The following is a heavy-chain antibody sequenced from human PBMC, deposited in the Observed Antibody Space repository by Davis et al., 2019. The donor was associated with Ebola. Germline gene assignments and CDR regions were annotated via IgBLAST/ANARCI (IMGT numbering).Heavy chain of an antibody. D-gene: IGHD4/OR15-4a*01. V-gene: IGHV3-7*03. CDR2: IKQDGSEK. J-gene: IGHJ6*02. CDR1: GFTFSDYY. Sequence: GESLKISCAASGFTFSDYYMSWIRQAPGKGLEWVANIKQDGSEKYYVDSVKGRFTISRDNAKNSLYLQMNSLRAEDTAVYYCARDMVLRVPNYYYYYGMDVWGQGTTVTVSS. CDR3: ARDMVLRVPNYYYYYGMDV.